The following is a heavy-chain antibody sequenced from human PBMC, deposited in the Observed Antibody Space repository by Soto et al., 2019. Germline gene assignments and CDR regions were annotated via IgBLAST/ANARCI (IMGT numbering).Heavy chain of an antibody. Sequence: SETLSLTCTVSGGSISSYYWSWIRQPPGKGLEWFGYIYYSGSTNYNPSLKSRVTISVDTSKNQFSLKLSSVTAADTAVYYCARGLYDSSGYYYVGTKYYFDYWGQGTLVTVSS. CDR2: IYYSGST. V-gene: IGHV4-59*01. CDR3: ARGLYDSSGYYYVGTKYYFDY. D-gene: IGHD3-22*01. J-gene: IGHJ4*02. CDR1: GGSISSYY.